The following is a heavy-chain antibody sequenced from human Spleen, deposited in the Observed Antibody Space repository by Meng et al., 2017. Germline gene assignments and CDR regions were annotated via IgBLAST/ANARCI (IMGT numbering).Heavy chain of an antibody. CDR1: GGPFSGYF. V-gene: IGHV4-34*01. CDR2: INHSGST. D-gene: IGHD5-12*01. J-gene: IGHJ4*02. Sequence: GRDMLQPSQTLSLTCVVSGGPFSGYFWSWIRQPPGKGLEWIGEINHSGSTSYNPSLKSRVTISVDTSKNHFYLKLSSVTAADTAVYYCARSQGPYSGYDLNYWGQGSLVTVSS. CDR3: ARSQGPYSGYDLNY.